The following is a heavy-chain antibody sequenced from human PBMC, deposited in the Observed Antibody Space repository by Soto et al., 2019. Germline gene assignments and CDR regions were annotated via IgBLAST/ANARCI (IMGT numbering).Heavy chain of an antibody. Sequence: QITLKESSPTLVKPTQTLTLTCTFSGFSLHTSGVGVGWIRQPPGQALEWLALIYWDDEKRYSPSLRSRLAITKDTSKNQVVLSLTSVDPVDTATYFCAHMSKDDRDRSVYGLDVWGPGATVIVSS. J-gene: IGHJ6*02. D-gene: IGHD2-21*02. CDR1: GFSLHTSGVG. CDR2: IYWDDEK. CDR3: AHMSKDDRDRSVYGLDV. V-gene: IGHV2-5*02.